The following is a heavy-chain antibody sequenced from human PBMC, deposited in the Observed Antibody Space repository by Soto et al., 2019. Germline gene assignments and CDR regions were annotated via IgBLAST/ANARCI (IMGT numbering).Heavy chain of an antibody. CDR2: FDPEDGET. D-gene: IGHD1-26*01. CDR1: GYTLTELS. Sequence: ASVKVSRKVSGYTLTELSMHWVRQAPGKGLEWMGGFDPEDGETIYAQKFQGRVTMTEDTSTDTAYMELSSLRSEDTAVYYCATDLSGSYFAAFDIWGQGTMVTVSS. V-gene: IGHV1-24*01. CDR3: ATDLSGSYFAAFDI. J-gene: IGHJ3*02.